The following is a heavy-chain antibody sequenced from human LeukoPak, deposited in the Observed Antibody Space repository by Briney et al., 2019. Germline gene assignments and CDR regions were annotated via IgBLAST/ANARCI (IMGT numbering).Heavy chain of an antibody. CDR2: INPNSGGT. CDR3: ARPLRKAGFFFDY. V-gene: IGHV1-2*02. CDR1: GYTFTGYY. Sequence: GASVKVSCKASGYTFTGYYMHWVRQAPGQGLEWMGWINPNSGGTNYAQKFQGRVTMTRDTSISTAYMELSRLRSDDTAVYYCARPLRKAGFFFDYWGQGTLVTVSS. J-gene: IGHJ4*02. D-gene: IGHD3-3*01.